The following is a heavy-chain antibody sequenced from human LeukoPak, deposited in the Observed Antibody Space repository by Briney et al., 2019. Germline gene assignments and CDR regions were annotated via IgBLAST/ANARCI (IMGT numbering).Heavy chain of an antibody. J-gene: IGHJ6*03. V-gene: IGHV4-39*07. Sequence: PSETLSLTCTVSGGSISSSSYYWGWIRQPPGKGLQWIGSVYHSGTTFYNPSLKSRVTISVDTSKNQFSLKLSSVTAADTAVYYCARLRCTVYYYYYYMDVWGKGTTVTISS. CDR1: GGSISSSSYY. CDR3: ARLRCTVYYYYYYMDV. D-gene: IGHD5-12*01. CDR2: VYHSGTT.